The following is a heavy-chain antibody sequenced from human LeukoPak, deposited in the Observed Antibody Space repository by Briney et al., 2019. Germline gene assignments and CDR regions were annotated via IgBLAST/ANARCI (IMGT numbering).Heavy chain of an antibody. D-gene: IGHD6-13*01. Sequence: SVKVSCKASGGTFSSYAISWVRQAPGQGLEWMGGIIPIFGTANYAQKFQGRVTITTDESTSTAYMELSSLRSEDTAVYYCARDLDAIKLPYSSSWSRDAFDIWGQGTMVTVSS. CDR2: IIPIFGTA. CDR1: GGTFSSYA. V-gene: IGHV1-69*05. J-gene: IGHJ3*02. CDR3: ARDLDAIKLPYSSSWSRDAFDI.